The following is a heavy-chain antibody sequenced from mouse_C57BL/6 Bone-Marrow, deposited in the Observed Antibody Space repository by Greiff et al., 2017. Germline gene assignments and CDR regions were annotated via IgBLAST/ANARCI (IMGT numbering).Heavy chain of an antibody. CDR1: GYSITSGYY. CDR3: ARAGPITTVVATDAMDY. D-gene: IGHD1-1*01. Sequence: EVQVVESGPGLVKPSQSLSLTCSVTGYSITSGYYWNWIRQFPGNKLEWMGYISYDGSNNYNPSLKNRISITRDTSKNQFFLKLNSVTTEDTATYYCARAGPITTVVATDAMDYWGQGTSVTVSS. CDR2: ISYDGSN. V-gene: IGHV3-6*01. J-gene: IGHJ4*01.